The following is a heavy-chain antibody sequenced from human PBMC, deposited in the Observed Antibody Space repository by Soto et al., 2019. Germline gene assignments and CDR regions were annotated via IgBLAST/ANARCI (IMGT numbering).Heavy chain of an antibody. CDR3: ARTSSGYARETKFDY. CDR2: ISSSSSTI. CDR1: GFTFSSYS. V-gene: IGHV3-48*02. Sequence: PGGSLRLSCAASGFTFSSYSMNWVRQAPGKGLEWVSYISSSSSTIYYADSVKGRFTISRDNAKNSLYLQMNSLRDEDTAVYYCARTSSGYARETKFDYWGQGTLVTVSS. D-gene: IGHD5-18*01. J-gene: IGHJ4*02.